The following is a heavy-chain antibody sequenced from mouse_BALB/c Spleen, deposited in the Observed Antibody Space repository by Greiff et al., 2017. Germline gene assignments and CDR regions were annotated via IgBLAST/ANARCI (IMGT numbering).Heavy chain of an antibody. CDR2: INPSSGYT. J-gene: IGHJ2*01. CDR3: ARDWDYFDY. CDR1: GYTFTSYT. V-gene: IGHV1-4*01. D-gene: IGHD4-1*01. Sequence: VQLVESGAELARPGASVKMSRKASGYTFTSYTMHWVKQRPGQGLEWIGYINPSSGYTNYNQKFKDKATLTADKSSSTAYMQLSSLTSEDSAVYYCARDWDYFDYWGQGTTLTVSS.